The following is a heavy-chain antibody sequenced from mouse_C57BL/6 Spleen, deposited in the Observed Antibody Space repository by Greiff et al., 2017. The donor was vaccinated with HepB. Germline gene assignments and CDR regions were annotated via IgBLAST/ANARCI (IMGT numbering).Heavy chain of an antibody. D-gene: IGHD1-1*01. V-gene: IGHV3-6*01. Sequence: ESGPGLVKPSQSLSLTCSVTGYSITSGYYWNWIRQFPGNKLEWMGYISYDGSNNYNPSLKNRISITRDTSKNQFFLKLNSVTTEDTATYYCARDALITTVVATGFDYWGQGTTLTVSS. CDR1: GYSITSGYY. CDR2: ISYDGSN. J-gene: IGHJ2*01. CDR3: ARDALITTVVATGFDY.